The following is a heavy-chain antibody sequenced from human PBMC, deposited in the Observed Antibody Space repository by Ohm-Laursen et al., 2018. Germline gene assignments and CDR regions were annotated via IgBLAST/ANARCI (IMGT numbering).Heavy chain of an antibody. D-gene: IGHD1-1*01. CDR2: INSDGSTT. J-gene: IGHJ6*02. CDR3: AKSKLTSYYYHGLDV. CDR1: GFTFNNYW. Sequence: SLRLSCAASGFTFNNYWMHWVRQAPGKGLVWVSRINSDGSTTNYADSVKGRFTISRDNSKNTLYLQMNSLRGEDTAVYYCAKSKLTSYYYHGLDVWGQGTTVTISS. V-gene: IGHV3-74*01.